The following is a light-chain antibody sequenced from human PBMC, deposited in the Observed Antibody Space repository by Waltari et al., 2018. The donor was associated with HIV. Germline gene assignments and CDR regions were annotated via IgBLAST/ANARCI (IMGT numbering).Light chain of an antibody. CDR1: SSNIGAGYD. V-gene: IGLV1-40*01. Sequence: QSVLTQPHSVSGAPGQRVTISCTGSSSNIGAGYDVNGYQHLPGTAPKLLIYCNSNRPSGVPDRFSGSKSGTSASLAITGLQAEDEADYYCQSYDSSLSGGDVVFGGGTKLTVL. J-gene: IGLJ2*01. CDR2: CNS. CDR3: QSYDSSLSGGDVV.